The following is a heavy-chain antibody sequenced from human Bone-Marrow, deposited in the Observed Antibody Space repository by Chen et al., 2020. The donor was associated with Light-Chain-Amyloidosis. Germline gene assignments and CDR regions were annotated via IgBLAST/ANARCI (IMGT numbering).Heavy chain of an antibody. CDR1: GFAFRSYA. CDR3: AKDISYDDILPGYPADAFDI. D-gene: IGHD3-9*01. CDR2: SSGSGGSR. Sequence: EVQLAESGGGLLKRGGSLRLSCAAAGFAFRSYAMSWARQAPGKGLEWVSTSSGSGGSRYYGDSVKGRLTISRDNSKNALFLQMNSLRAEDTAVYYCAKDISYDDILPGYPADAFDIWGQGTMVTVSS. J-gene: IGHJ3*02. V-gene: IGHV3-23*04.